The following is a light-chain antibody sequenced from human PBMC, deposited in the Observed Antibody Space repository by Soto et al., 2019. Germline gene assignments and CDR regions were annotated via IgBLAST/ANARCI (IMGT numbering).Light chain of an antibody. J-gene: IGLJ2*01. V-gene: IGLV2-14*03. Sequence: QSALTQPASVSGSSGQSITISCTGTSSDLGHYNFVSWYQQHPGTAPKLMIYDVTNRPSGVYNRVSGSKSGNTPSRTISGLEPDDECDYYRGSYSTTNTLVVFGGGTKVTV. CDR3: GSYSTTNTLVV. CDR2: DVT. CDR1: SSDLGHYNF.